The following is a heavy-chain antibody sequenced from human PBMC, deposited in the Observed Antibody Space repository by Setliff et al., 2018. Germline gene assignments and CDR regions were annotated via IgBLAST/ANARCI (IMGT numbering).Heavy chain of an antibody. D-gene: IGHD3-16*01. V-gene: IGHV3-74*01. Sequence: GGSLRLSCAASGFTFSNHWMHWVRQTPGKGLVWVSRINGDGRSTNYADSVKGRFTISRDNSKSTVYLQMNSLRAEDTAVYYCAGDPPGPHLVYTYWGQGALVTVSS. CDR1: GFTFSNHW. J-gene: IGHJ4*02. CDR2: INGDGRST. CDR3: AGDPPGPHLVYTY.